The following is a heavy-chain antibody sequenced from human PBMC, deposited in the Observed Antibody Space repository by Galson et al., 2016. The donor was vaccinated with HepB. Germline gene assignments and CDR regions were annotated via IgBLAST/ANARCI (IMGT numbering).Heavy chain of an antibody. CDR1: GFTFSTYG. V-gene: IGHV3-30*03. CDR2: ISYDGSNK. CDR3: ARDRHDNSGDELDMSAFDI. Sequence: SLRLSCAASGFTFSTYGMHWVRQAPGKGLEWVAVISYDGSNKYYADSVKGRFTISRDKSKSTLYLQMDSLRAEDTAIYYCARDRHDNSGDELDMSAFDIWGQGTMVTVSS. D-gene: IGHD3-22*01. J-gene: IGHJ3*02.